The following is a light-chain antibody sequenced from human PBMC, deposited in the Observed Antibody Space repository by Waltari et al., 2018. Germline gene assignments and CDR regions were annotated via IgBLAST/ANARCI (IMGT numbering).Light chain of an antibody. Sequence: SYELTQPLSVSVALGQTARITCGGSNVGRKVLHWYQQKPGQAPVLVIYRDTYRPSGIPERLSGSNSGNTATLTISRVQAGDEADYYCQVWDSSTVAFGGGTKLTVL. CDR2: RDT. J-gene: IGLJ2*01. CDR3: QVWDSSTVA. V-gene: IGLV3-9*01. CDR1: NVGRKV.